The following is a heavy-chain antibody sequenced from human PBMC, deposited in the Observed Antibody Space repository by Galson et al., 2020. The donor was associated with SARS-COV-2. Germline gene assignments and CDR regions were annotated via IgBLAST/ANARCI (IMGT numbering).Heavy chain of an antibody. Sequence: GGSLRLSCTASGFTFGDYAMSWFRQAPGKGLEWVGFIRSKAYGGTTEYAASVKGRFTISRDDSKSIAYLQMNSLKTEDTAVYYCTRESGNPFYYFDYWGQGTLVTVSS. CDR2: IRSKAYGGTT. CDR1: GFTFGDYA. V-gene: IGHV3-49*03. CDR3: TRESGNPFYYFDY. J-gene: IGHJ4*02. D-gene: IGHD4-4*01.